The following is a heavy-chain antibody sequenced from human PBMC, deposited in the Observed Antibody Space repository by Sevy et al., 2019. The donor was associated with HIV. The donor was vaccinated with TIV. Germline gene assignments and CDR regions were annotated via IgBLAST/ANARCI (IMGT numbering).Heavy chain of an antibody. CDR2: IKYDGSNK. CDR3: WKEGGGEGVDH. J-gene: IGHJ4*02. Sequence: GGSLRLSCAASGFSFSSYGMHWVRQAPGKGLEWMSYIKYDGSNKDYADSVKGRFTISRDNSKNTLYLKMNSLRVEGTAGFYGWKEGGGEGVDHWGQGTLVTVSS. D-gene: IGHD2-21*01. CDR1: GFSFSSYG. V-gene: IGHV3-30*02.